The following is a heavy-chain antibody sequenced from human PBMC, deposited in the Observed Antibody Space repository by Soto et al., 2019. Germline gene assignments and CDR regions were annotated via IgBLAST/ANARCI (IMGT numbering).Heavy chain of an antibody. D-gene: IGHD3-22*01. CDR2: ISGSGGST. CDR3: AKDIGSGYCYGGRFDY. CDR1: GFTFSSHA. V-gene: IGHV3-23*01. Sequence: VGSLRLSYAAAGFTFSSHAMRWVRQTPGKGLEWVSAISGSGGSTYYADSVRGRFTISRDNSKNTLYLQMNSLRAEDTAVYYCAKDIGSGYCYGGRFDYWGQGTLVTVSS. J-gene: IGHJ4*02.